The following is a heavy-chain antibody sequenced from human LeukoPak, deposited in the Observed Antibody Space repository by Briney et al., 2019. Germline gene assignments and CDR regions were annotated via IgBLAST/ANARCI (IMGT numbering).Heavy chain of an antibody. J-gene: IGHJ3*02. CDR2: ISGSGGST. CDR1: GFTFNSYA. CDR3: AKYYYDSSGYYFGAFDI. Sequence: QPGGSLRLSCAASGFTFNSYAMSWVRQAPGKGLEWVSAISGSGGSTYYADSVKGRFTISRDNSKNTLYLQMNSLRAEDTAVYYCAKYYYDSSGYYFGAFDIWGQGTMVTVSS. V-gene: IGHV3-23*01. D-gene: IGHD3-22*01.